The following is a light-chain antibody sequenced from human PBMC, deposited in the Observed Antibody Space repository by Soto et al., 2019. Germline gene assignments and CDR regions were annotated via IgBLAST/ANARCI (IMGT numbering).Light chain of an antibody. J-gene: IGKJ2*01. CDR2: GAS. V-gene: IGKV3-20*01. Sequence: EIVLTQSPGTLSLSPGERATLSCRASQSLSSSYLAWYQQKPDQSPRLLIYGASSRATGIPDRFSGSGSGTDFTLTLSRLEPEDFAVYYRQQYGTSPYTFGQGTKLEIK. CDR3: QQYGTSPYT. CDR1: QSLSSSY.